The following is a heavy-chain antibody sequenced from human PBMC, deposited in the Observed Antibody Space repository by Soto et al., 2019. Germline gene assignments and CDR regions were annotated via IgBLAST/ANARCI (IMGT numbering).Heavy chain of an antibody. CDR2: IFYTGTT. Sequence: SETLSLTCSVSGGSISYNSYYWGWIRQPPGKGLEWVGGIFYTGTTYYSPSLKDRATISVDTSKNSFSLNLTSVTAADTAVYFCARLVVVAPVANAWGQGTLVTVSS. CDR1: GGSISYNSYY. V-gene: IGHV4-39*02. CDR3: ARLVVVAPVANA. D-gene: IGHD2-2*01. J-gene: IGHJ5*02.